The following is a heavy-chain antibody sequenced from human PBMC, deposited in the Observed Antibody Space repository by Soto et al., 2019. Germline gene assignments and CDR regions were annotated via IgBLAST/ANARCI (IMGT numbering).Heavy chain of an antibody. Sequence: QITLKESGPTLVKPTQTLTLTCTFSGFSLSTSGVGVGWIRQPPGKALEWLALIYWDDDKRYSPSLKSRFTITKDTSKNEVVLTMTNMDPVDTATYYCAHRRTYGSGSYHNWFDPWGQGTLVTVSS. CDR3: AHRRTYGSGSYHNWFDP. J-gene: IGHJ5*02. CDR1: GFSLSTSGVG. CDR2: IYWDDDK. V-gene: IGHV2-5*02. D-gene: IGHD3-10*01.